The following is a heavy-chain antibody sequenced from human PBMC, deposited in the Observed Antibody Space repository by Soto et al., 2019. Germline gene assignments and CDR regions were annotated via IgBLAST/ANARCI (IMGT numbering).Heavy chain of an antibody. J-gene: IGHJ6*03. V-gene: IGHV3-23*01. CDR3: ANPDYRGYYHYMDV. CDR1: GCTFSSYA. CDR2: ISGSGGST. Sequence: EVQLLESGGGLVQPGGSLRLSCAASGCTFSSYAMSWVRQAPGKGLEWVSTISGSGGSTYYADSVKGRFTISSDNSKNTLYLQMNSLRAEDTAIYYCANPDYRGYYHYMDVWGKGTTVTVSS. D-gene: IGHD4-4*01.